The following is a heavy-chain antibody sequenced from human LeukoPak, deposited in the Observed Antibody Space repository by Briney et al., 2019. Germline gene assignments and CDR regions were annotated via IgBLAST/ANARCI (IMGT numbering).Heavy chain of an antibody. CDR2: IYYSGST. J-gene: IGHJ6*03. D-gene: IGHD6-13*01. Sequence: SETLSLTCTVSGGSISSYYWSWIRQPPGKGLEWIGSIYYSGSTYYNPSLKSRVTISVDTSKNQFSLKLSSVTAADTAVYYCARHASGYIAAAGRTPYYYYYYMDVWGKGTTVTVSS. CDR1: GGSISSYY. CDR3: ARHASGYIAAAGRTPYYYYYYMDV. V-gene: IGHV4-39*01.